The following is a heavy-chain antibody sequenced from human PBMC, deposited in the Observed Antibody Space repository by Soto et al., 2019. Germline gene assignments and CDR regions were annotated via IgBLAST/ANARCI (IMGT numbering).Heavy chain of an antibody. CDR1: GFTFSSYG. CDR3: AKDGGVVNASHRYYYYGMDV. J-gene: IGHJ6*02. D-gene: IGHD2-21*01. Sequence: XGSLSLTCAASGFTFSSYGKHWVRQAPGKGLEWVAVISYDGSNKYYADSVKGRFTISRDNSKNTLYLQMNSLRAEDTAVYYCAKDGGVVNASHRYYYYGMDVWGQGTTVTVSS. V-gene: IGHV3-30*18. CDR2: ISYDGSNK.